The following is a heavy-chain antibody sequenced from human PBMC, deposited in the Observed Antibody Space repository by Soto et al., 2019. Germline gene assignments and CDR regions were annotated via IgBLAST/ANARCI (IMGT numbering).Heavy chain of an antibody. J-gene: IGHJ3*02. CDR3: ARDREYNWYYDAFDI. Sequence: ASVKVSCKASGYTFTSYGISWVRQAPGQGLEWMGWISDYNGNTNYAQKLHGRVTMTTDTSTSTAYMELRSLRSDDTAVYYCARDREYNWYYDAFDIWGQGTMVTVSS. V-gene: IGHV1-18*01. CDR1: GYTFTSYG. CDR2: ISDYNGNT. D-gene: IGHD1-7*01.